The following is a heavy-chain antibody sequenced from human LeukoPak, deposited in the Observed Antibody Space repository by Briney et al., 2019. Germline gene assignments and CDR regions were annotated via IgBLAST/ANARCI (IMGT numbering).Heavy chain of an antibody. Sequence: ASVKVSCKASGYTFTGYYVHWVRQAPGQGLEWMGWINPNSGGTNYAQKFQGRVTMTRDTSISTAYMELSRLRSDDTAVYYCARDAHSSSWDGYFQHWGQGTLVTVSS. CDR3: ARDAHSSSWDGYFQH. CDR1: GYTFTGYY. J-gene: IGHJ1*01. CDR2: INPNSGGT. D-gene: IGHD6-13*01. V-gene: IGHV1-2*02.